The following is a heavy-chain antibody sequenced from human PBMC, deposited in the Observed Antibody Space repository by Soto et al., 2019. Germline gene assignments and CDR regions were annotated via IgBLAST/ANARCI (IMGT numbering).Heavy chain of an antibody. V-gene: IGHV3-48*02. J-gene: IGHJ4*02. CDR1: GFTFSGYS. CDR3: AREDILGVRSFDY. Sequence: EVQLVESGGGLVQWGGSLRLSCAASGFTFSGYSVNWVRQAPGKGLEWVSYISSGSKTIYYAESVKGRFTVSRDNARNSQYLQMNSLRDEDTAVYYCAREDILGVRSFDYWGKGTLVTVSS. D-gene: IGHD3-9*01. CDR2: ISSGSKTI.